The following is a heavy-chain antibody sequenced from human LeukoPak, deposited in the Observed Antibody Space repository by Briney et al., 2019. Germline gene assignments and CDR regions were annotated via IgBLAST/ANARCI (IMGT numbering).Heavy chain of an antibody. J-gene: IGHJ2*01. V-gene: IGHV4-34*01. CDR2: INHSGST. Sequence: SETLSLTCAVYGGSFSGYYWSWIRQPPGKGLEWIGEINHSGSTNYNPSLKSRVTISVDTSKNQFSLELSSVTAADTAVYYCARWGYCSGGSCYSYWYFDLWGRGTLVTVSS. CDR1: GGSFSGYY. CDR3: ARWGYCSGGSCYSYWYFDL. D-gene: IGHD2-15*01.